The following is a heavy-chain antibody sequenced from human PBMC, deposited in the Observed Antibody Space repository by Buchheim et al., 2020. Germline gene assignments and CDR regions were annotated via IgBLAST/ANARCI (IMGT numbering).Heavy chain of an antibody. CDR3: AREWVDVRDYYYYYGMDV. Sequence: QVQLVESGGGVVQPGRSLRLSCAASGFTFSSYAMHWVRQAPGKGLEWVAVISYDGSNKYYADSVKGRFTISRDNSKNTLYLQMNSLRAEDTAVYYCAREWVDVRDYYYYYGMDVWGQGTT. J-gene: IGHJ6*02. V-gene: IGHV3-30-3*01. CDR2: ISYDGSNK. CDR1: GFTFSSYA. D-gene: IGHD1-26*01.